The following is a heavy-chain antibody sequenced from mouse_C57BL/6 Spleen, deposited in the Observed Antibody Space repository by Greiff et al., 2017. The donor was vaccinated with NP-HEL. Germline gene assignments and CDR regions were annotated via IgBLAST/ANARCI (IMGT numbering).Heavy chain of an antibody. CDR3: ARNLNYYGSSPYFDY. Sequence: QVQLQQSGPGLVQPAQSLSITCTVSGFSLTSYGVHWVRQSPGKGLEWLGVIWSGGSTDYNAAFISTLSISKNNFKSQVFFKMNSLQADYTAIYYCARNLNYYGSSPYFDYWGQGTTLTVSS. CDR2: IWSGGST. V-gene: IGHV2-2*01. D-gene: IGHD1-1*01. CDR1: GFSLTSYG. J-gene: IGHJ2*01.